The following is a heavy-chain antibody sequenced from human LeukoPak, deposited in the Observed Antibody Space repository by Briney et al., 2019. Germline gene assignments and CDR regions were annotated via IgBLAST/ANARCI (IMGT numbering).Heavy chain of an antibody. CDR2: IHTSGST. CDR1: GGSISSYY. J-gene: IGHJ3*02. CDR3: ARDLEYYYDSSGYYWGYSFDI. Sequence: SETLSLTCTVSGGSISSYYWSWIRQPAGKGLEWIGRIHTSGSTKYNPSLKSRVTISVDKSKNQSSLKLTSVTAAATAVYYCARDLEYYYDSSGYYWGYSFDIWGQGTMVTVSS. V-gene: IGHV4-4*07. D-gene: IGHD3-22*01.